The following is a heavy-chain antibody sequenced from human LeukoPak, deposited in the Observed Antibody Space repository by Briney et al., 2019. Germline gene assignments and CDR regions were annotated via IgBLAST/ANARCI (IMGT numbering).Heavy chain of an antibody. J-gene: IGHJ1*01. CDR3: AGPHLNIYSSGWYPEH. CDR1: GFTFSSYS. V-gene: IGHV3-48*01. Sequence: GGSLRLSCAASGFTFSSYSMNWVRQAPGKGLEWVSYISSSSTIYYADSVKGRFTISRDNAKNSLYLQMNSLRAEDTAVYYCAGPHLNIYSSGWYPEHWGQGTLVTVSS. CDR2: ISSSSTI. D-gene: IGHD6-19*01.